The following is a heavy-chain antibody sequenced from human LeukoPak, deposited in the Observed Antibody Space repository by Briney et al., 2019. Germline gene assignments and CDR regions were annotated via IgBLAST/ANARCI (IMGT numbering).Heavy chain of an antibody. CDR2: IYYSGST. CDR3: ARRPSPLRWDIVVVVAATPHAFDI. Sequence: SETLSLTCTVSGGSISSSDYYWGWIRQPPGKGLEWIGSIYYSGSTYYNPSLKSRVTISVDTSKNQFSLKLSSATAADTAVYYCARRPSPLRWDIVVVVAATPHAFDIWGQGTMVTVSS. J-gene: IGHJ3*02. V-gene: IGHV4-39*01. CDR1: GGSISSSDYY. D-gene: IGHD2-15*01.